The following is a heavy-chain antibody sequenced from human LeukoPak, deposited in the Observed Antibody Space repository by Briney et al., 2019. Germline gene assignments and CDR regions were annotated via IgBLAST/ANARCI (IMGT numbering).Heavy chain of an antibody. CDR3: AKVVAPSTTRNLDY. D-gene: IGHD1-14*01. Sequence: PGGSLRLSCAASGFTFTTYAMTWVRQAPGKGLEWVSTFGSGGGTYYADSLKGRFTISKDNSKNTLYLQLNNLGAEDTALYYCAKVVAPSTTRNLDYWGQGTLVIVSS. V-gene: IGHV3-23*01. CDR1: GFTFTTYA. J-gene: IGHJ4*02. CDR2: FGSGGGT.